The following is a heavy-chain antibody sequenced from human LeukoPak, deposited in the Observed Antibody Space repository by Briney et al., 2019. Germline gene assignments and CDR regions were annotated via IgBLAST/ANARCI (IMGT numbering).Heavy chain of an antibody. CDR3: AKDSYDSSGYYLDEY. V-gene: IGHV3-7*01. D-gene: IGHD3-22*01. Sequence: GGSLRLSCAASGFTFSSYWMSWVRQAPGKGLEWVANIKQDGSEKYYVDSVKGRFTISRDNAKNSLYLQMNSLRAEDTAVYYCAKDSYDSSGYYLDEYWGQGTLVTVSS. CDR1: GFTFSSYW. CDR2: IKQDGSEK. J-gene: IGHJ4*02.